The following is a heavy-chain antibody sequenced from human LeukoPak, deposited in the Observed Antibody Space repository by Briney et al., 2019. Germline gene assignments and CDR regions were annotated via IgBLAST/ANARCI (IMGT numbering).Heavy chain of an antibody. J-gene: IGHJ4*02. Sequence: GGSLRLSCAASGFTFSSYAMSWVRQVPGKGLVWVSRINGDGSTTGYADSVRGRFIISRDNAKNTVYLQMNSLTAEDTAVYYCTRVGSRWWGDREFWGQGTLVTVSS. CDR1: GFTFSSYA. CDR2: INGDGSTT. D-gene: IGHD6-13*01. CDR3: TRVGSRWWGDREF. V-gene: IGHV3-74*01.